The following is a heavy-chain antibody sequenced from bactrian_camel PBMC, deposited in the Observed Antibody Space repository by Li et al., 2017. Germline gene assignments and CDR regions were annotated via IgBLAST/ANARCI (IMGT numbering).Heavy chain of an antibody. CDR3: VMRYGGTWFLY. CDR1: GLTLSTHY. V-gene: IGHV3-2*01. CDR2: IVSDGSNT. Sequence: QVQLVESGGGLVQPGGSLRLSCAASGLTLSTHYISWVRQAPGKGLEWVSSIVSDGSNTYYADSVKGRITISRDDAKNMVYLQMNSLLTEDTALYHCVMRYGGTWFLYWGQGTQVTVS. J-gene: IGHJ4*01. D-gene: IGHD6*01.